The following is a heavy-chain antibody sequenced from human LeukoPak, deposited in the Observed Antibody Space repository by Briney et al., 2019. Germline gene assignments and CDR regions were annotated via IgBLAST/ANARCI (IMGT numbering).Heavy chain of an antibody. CDR3: ARDPGGVNTFDY. CDR1: GGSISSYY. CDR2: IYYSGST. J-gene: IGHJ4*02. V-gene: IGHV4-59*12. Sequence: SETLSLTCSVSGGSISSYYWSWIRQPPGKGLEWIGYIYYSGSTNYNPSLKSRVTISVDTSKNHFSLKLTSVTAADTAVYYCARDPGGVNTFDYWGQGTLVTVSS. D-gene: IGHD3-16*01.